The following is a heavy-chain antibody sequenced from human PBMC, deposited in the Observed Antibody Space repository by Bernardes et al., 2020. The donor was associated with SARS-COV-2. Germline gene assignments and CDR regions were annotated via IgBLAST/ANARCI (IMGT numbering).Heavy chain of an antibody. V-gene: IGHV3-23*01. J-gene: IGHJ4*02. CDR1: GITLTNHA. D-gene: IGHD2-2*02. Sequence: GGALRPPCAAPGITLTNHANSWGRQGPGKGLGWGPTIRGSGGCQTYADSVKGRFTISRDNFKNTLYLQMNNLRAEDTAVYYCAKTAYCSSASCYTLNYFDYWGQGTLVTVSS. CDR2: IRGSGGCQ. CDR3: AKTAYCSSASCYTLNYFDY.